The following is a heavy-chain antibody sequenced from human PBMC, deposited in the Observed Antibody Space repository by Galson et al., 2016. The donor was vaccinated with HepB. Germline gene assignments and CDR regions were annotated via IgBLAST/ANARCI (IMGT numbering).Heavy chain of an antibody. Sequence: SETLSLTCGVDGLTFTGYFWSWMRQVPGKRLEWLGEIHHTGSTNYNPSVESRISITVDTSKRQFSLTLTSVTAADTALYYWAAYLWAAHRPYFDFWSQGSLVAVSS. CDR2: IHHTGST. V-gene: IGHV4-34*08. CDR3: AAYLWAAHRPYFDF. J-gene: IGHJ4*02. D-gene: IGHD3-16*01. CDR1: GLTFTGYF.